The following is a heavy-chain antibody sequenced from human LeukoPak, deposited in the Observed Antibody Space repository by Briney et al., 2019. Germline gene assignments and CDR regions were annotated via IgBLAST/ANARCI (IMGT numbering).Heavy chain of an antibody. CDR1: GGSISSYY. Sequence: PSETLSLTCTVSGGSISSYYWIWIRQPPGKGLEWIGYIYYSGSTNYNPSLKSRVTISVDTSKNQFSLKLSSVTAADTAVYYCARSQGYRPDFDYWGQGTLVTVS. D-gene: IGHD5-12*01. CDR3: ARSQGYRPDFDY. V-gene: IGHV4-59*08. J-gene: IGHJ4*02. CDR2: IYYSGST.